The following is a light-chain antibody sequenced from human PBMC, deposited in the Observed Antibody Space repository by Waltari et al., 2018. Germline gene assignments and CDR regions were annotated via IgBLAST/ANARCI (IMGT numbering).Light chain of an antibody. Sequence: QSALTQPASVSGSPGQSIPIPCTGRSTDLGSSTLFSCYQHHPDKAPKLLISEGPERPSGISHRFSGSKSGNTASLTISTLQAEDEADYYCFSYADGRSLVFGGGTKLTVL. CDR2: EGP. CDR1: STDLGSSTL. CDR3: FSYADGRSLV. V-gene: IGLV2-23*01. J-gene: IGLJ2*01.